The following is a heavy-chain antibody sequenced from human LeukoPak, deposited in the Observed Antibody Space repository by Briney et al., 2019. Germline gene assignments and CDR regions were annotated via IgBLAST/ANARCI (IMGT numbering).Heavy chain of an antibody. CDR2: VDPEDGET. D-gene: IGHD1-1*01. Sequence: ASVKVSCKVSGHTFTDYYMHWVQQAPGKGLEWMGLVDPEDGETIYAEKFQGRVTITADTSTDTAYMELSSLRSEDTAVYYCATFNGYTGTYYFDYWGQGTLVTVSS. V-gene: IGHV1-69-2*01. CDR3: ATFNGYTGTYYFDY. CDR1: GHTFTDYY. J-gene: IGHJ4*02.